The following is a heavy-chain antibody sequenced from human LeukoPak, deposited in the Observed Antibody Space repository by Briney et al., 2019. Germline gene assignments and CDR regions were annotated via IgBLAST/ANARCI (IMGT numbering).Heavy chain of an antibody. Sequence: ASVKVSCKASGYTFTSYGISWVRQAPGQGLEWMGWISAYNGNTNYAQKLQGRVTMTTDTSTSTTYMELRSLRSDDTAVYYCATPAIPGTVSAPFDPWGQGTLVTVSS. D-gene: IGHD3/OR15-3a*01. CDR1: GYTFTSYG. V-gene: IGHV1-18*01. J-gene: IGHJ5*02. CDR3: ATPAIPGTVSAPFDP. CDR2: ISAYNGNT.